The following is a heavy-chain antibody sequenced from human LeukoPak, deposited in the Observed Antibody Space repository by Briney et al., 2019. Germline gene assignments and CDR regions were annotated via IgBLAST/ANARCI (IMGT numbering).Heavy chain of an antibody. CDR3: AKTGCGVSCYSSFDF. CDR1: GGSISSYY. D-gene: IGHD2-15*01. CDR2: IYYSGST. V-gene: IGHV4-59*08. J-gene: IGHJ4*02. Sequence: SETLSLTCTVSGGSISSYYWSWIRQPPGKGLEWIGYIYYSGSTNYNPSLKSRVTISVGTSKNQFSLKLSSVTAADTAVYYCAKTGCGVSCYSSFDFWGQGTLVTVSS.